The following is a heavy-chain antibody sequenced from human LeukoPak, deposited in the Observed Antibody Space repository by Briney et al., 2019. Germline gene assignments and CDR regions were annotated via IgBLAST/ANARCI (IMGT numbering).Heavy chain of an antibody. CDR2: IYHSGST. Sequence: SETLSLTCTVSGGSISSYYWSWIRQPAGKGLEWIGYIYHSGSTYYNPSLKSRVTISVDRSKNQFSLKLSSVTAADTAVYYCARGGRDYYGSGSYFDYWGQGTLVTVSS. CDR3: ARGGRDYYGSGSYFDY. J-gene: IGHJ4*02. D-gene: IGHD3-10*01. V-gene: IGHV4-59*12. CDR1: GGSISSYY.